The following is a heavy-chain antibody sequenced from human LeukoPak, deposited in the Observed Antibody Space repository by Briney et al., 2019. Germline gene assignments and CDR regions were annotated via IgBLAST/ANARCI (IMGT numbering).Heavy chain of an antibody. V-gene: IGHV3-33*08. CDR2: IWYDGGNK. Sequence: GGSLRLSCAASGFTFSSHVMHWVRQAPGKGLEWVAVIWYDGGNKYYADSVKGRFTVSRDNSKNTLYLQMNSLRAEDTAVYYCARVAPMYSSSLYYLDYWGQGTLVTVSS. D-gene: IGHD6-13*01. J-gene: IGHJ4*02. CDR3: ARVAPMYSSSLYYLDY. CDR1: GFTFSSHV.